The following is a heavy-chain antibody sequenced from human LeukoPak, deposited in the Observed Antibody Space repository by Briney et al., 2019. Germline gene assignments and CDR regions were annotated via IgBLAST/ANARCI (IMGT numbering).Heavy chain of an antibody. CDR3: ARGSRTVARRGWYFDL. Sequence: KPSETLSLTCAVYGGSFSGYYWSWIRQPPGKGLEWIGEINHSGSTNYNPSLKSRVTISVDTSKNQFSLKLSSVTAADTAVYYCARGSRTVARRGWYFDLWGRGTLVTVSS. CDR1: GGSFSGYY. V-gene: IGHV4-34*01. CDR2: INHSGST. D-gene: IGHD4-11*01. J-gene: IGHJ2*01.